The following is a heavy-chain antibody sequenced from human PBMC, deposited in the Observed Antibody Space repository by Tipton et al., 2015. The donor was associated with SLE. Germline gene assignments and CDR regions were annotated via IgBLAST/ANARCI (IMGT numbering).Heavy chain of an antibody. CDR3: ARGKKWGPADY. CDR2: IYYSGST. D-gene: IGHD1-26*01. V-gene: IGHV4-39*07. CDR1: GGSISSSSYY. J-gene: IGHJ4*02. Sequence: TLSLTCTVTGGSISSSSYYWGWIRQPPGKGLEWIGSIYYSGSTYYNPALKSRVTISVHTSKNQFSLKLSSVPAADTAVYYCARGKKWGPADYWGQGTLVTVSS.